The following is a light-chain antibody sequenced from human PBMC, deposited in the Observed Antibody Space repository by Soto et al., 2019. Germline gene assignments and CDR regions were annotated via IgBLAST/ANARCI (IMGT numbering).Light chain of an antibody. CDR2: EVT. V-gene: IGLV2-8*01. CDR1: STGVGGYNY. CDR3: SSYAAGNDFYFV. J-gene: IGLJ3*02. Sequence: QSALTQPPSASGSPGQSVTISCTGTSTGVGGYNYVSWYQQYPGRAPKNMIYEVTKRPAGVPDRFSGSKSGNTASLTVSGLQAEDEADYYCSSYAAGNDFYFVFGGGTQLTVL.